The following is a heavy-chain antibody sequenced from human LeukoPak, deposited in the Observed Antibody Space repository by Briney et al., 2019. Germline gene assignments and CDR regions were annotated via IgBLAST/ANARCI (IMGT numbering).Heavy chain of an antibody. V-gene: IGHV3-30-3*01. J-gene: IGHJ4*02. CDR2: ISHDRSNN. CDR1: GFTFSNYA. D-gene: IGHD3-10*01. CDR3: ARDLSGSYMSDY. Sequence: GRSLRLSCAASGFTFSNYAMHWARQAPGKGLEWVAFISHDRSNNCHADSVKGRFTISRDNSKNTLYLQMNSLTGEDTAVYYCARDLSGSYMSDYWGQGTLVTVPS.